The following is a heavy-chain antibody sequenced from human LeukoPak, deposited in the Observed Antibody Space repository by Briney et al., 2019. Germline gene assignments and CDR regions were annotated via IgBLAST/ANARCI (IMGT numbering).Heavy chain of an antibody. CDR2: IWYDGSNK. Sequence: GRSLRLSCAASGFTFSSYGMHWVRQAPGKGLEWVAVIWYDGSNKYYADSVKGRFTISRDNSKNTLYQQMNSLRAEDTAVYYCAREEQWLEWDVQYYYYGMDVWGQGTTVTVSS. CDR3: AREEQWLEWDVQYYYYGMDV. D-gene: IGHD6-19*01. J-gene: IGHJ6*02. V-gene: IGHV3-33*01. CDR1: GFTFSSYG.